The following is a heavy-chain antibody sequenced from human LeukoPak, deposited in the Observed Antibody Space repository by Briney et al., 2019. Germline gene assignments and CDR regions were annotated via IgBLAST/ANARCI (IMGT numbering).Heavy chain of an antibody. CDR3: ANSVYGSGSLLTFDI. CDR1: GFTFSNYA. V-gene: IGHV3-23*01. D-gene: IGHD3-10*01. J-gene: IGHJ3*02. Sequence: GGSLRLSCAGSGFTFSNYAMSWVRQAPGRGLEWVSGISGGGGSTFYADSVKGRFTISRDNSKNTLYLRMSSLRAEDTAVYFCANSVYGSGSLLTFDIWGQGTMVTVSS. CDR2: ISGGGGST.